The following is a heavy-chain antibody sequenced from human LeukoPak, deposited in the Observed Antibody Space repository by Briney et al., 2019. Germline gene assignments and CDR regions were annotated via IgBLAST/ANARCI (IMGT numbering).Heavy chain of an antibody. V-gene: IGHV4-34*01. Sequence: SETLSLTCAVYGGSFSGYYWSWIRQPPGKGLEWIGEINHSGSTNYNPSLKSRVTISVDTSKNQFSLKLSSVTAADTAVYYCARHAYTSGRNSYYFDYWGQGTLVTVSS. CDR3: ARHAYTSGRNSYYFDY. CDR1: GGSFSGYY. D-gene: IGHD6-19*01. J-gene: IGHJ4*02. CDR2: INHSGST.